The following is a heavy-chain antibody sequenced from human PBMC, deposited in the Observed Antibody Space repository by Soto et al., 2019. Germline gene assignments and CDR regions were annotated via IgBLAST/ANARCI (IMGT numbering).Heavy chain of an antibody. D-gene: IGHD6-13*01. J-gene: IGHJ5*02. V-gene: IGHV1-69*13. CDR3: ARDHVYSRSPPNWFDH. CDR1: GGTFSSYA. Sequence: SVKVSCKASGGTFSSYAISWVRQAPGQGLEWMGGIIPIFGTANYAQKFQGRVTITADESTSTAYMELSSLRSEDTAVYYCARDHVYSRSPPNWFDHWGQGTLVTVS. CDR2: IIPIFGTA.